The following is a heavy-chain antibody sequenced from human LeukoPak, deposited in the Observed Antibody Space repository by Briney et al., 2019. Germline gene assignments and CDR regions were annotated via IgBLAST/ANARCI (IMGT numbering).Heavy chain of an antibody. J-gene: IGHJ4*02. CDR3: SSHCSSTNCYLFY. CDR2: IRSKPNSYAT. D-gene: IGHD2-2*01. Sequence: GGSLRLSCAASGFTFSGSAMYWVRQASGKGLEWLGRIRSKPNSYATAYAASVKGRFTLSRDDSKNTAYLQMDSLKIEDTAVYYCSSHCSSTNCYLFYWGQGTLVTISS. V-gene: IGHV3-73*01. CDR1: GFTFSGSA.